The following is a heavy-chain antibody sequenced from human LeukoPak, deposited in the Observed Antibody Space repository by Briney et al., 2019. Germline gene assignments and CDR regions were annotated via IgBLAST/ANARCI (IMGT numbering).Heavy chain of an antibody. CDR3: TTEPTYYYDSSGYSEFDY. J-gene: IGHJ4*02. CDR1: GFTFSNAW. V-gene: IGHV3-15*01. CDR2: IKSKTDGGTT. Sequence: GGSLRLSCAASGFTFSNAWMSWVRQAPGKGLEWVGRIKSKTDGGTTDYAAPVKGRFTTSRDDSKNTLYLQMNSLETEDTAVYYCTTEPTYYYDSSGYSEFDYWGQGTLVTVSS. D-gene: IGHD3-22*01.